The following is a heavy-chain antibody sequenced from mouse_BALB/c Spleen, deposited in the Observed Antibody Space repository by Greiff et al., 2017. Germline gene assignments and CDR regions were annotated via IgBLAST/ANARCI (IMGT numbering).Heavy chain of an antibody. D-gene: IGHD2-3*01. CDR3: AREGVTMGGFDY. V-gene: IGHV1-82*01. CDR2: IYPGDGDT. CDR1: GYAFSSSW. Sequence: QVQLQQSGPELVKPGASVKISCKASGYAFSSSWMNWVKQRPGQGLEWIGRIYPGDGDTNYNGKFKGKATLTADKSSSTAYMQLSSLTSVDSAVYFCAREGVTMGGFDYWGQGTTLTVAS. J-gene: IGHJ2*01.